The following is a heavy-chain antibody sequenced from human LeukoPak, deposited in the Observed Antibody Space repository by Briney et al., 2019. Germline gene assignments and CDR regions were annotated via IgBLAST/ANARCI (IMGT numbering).Heavy chain of an antibody. CDR3: ARDGMTYYDILTGDFDY. D-gene: IGHD3-9*01. J-gene: IGHJ4*02. V-gene: IGHV3-21*01. CDR1: GFTFSSYS. CDR2: ISSSSSSI. Sequence: PGGSLRLSCAASGFTFSSYSMNWVRQAPGKGLEWVSSISSSSSSIYYADSVKGRFTISRDNAKNSLYLQMNSLRAEDTAVYYCARDGMTYYDILTGDFDYWGQGTLVTVSS.